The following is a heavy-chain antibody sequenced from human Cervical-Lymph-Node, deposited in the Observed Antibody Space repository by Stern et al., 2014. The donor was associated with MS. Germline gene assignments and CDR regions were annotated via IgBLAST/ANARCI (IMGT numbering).Heavy chain of an antibody. CDR3: AKDIRAGVRYSKYFQH. Sequence: EVQLVESGGGLVQPGRALRLSCAASGFTFGDYAMHSVRHAPGKGLDWVSGFSGNSGSIGYADSVKGRFTISRDNSKKSLYLQMNSLRAEDTALYYCAKDIRAGVRYSKYFQHWGQGTLGTGSS. J-gene: IGHJ1*01. CDR2: FSGNSGSI. V-gene: IGHV3-9*01. D-gene: IGHD4-11*01. CDR1: GFTFGDYA.